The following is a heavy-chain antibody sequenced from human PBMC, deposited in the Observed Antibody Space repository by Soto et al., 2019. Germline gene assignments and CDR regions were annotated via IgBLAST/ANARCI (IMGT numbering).Heavy chain of an antibody. J-gene: IGHJ4*02. CDR3: ARDGWAD. Sequence: QVHLVESGGGLVKPGGSLRLSCAASGFTFRDYYMVWVRQAPGKGLEWVSYINTRSTIVYYADSVKGRFTISRDNAKNSLYLQMNSLRADDTAVYYCARDGWADWGQGTLVTVSS. D-gene: IGHD1-26*01. CDR2: INTRSTIV. CDR1: GFTFRDYY. V-gene: IGHV3-11*01.